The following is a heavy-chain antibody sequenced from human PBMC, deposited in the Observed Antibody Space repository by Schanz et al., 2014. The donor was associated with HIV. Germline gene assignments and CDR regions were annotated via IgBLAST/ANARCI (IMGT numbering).Heavy chain of an antibody. CDR2: ISTGSSYI. Sequence: EVQLVESGGGLVKPGGSLRLSCAASGFTFSSHHINWVRQAPGKGLAWVSSISTGSSYIYYADSVKGRFTISRDNAKNSLHLQMNSLRAEDTAVYYCARSSDYYYGMDVWGQGTTVTVSS. CDR1: GFTFSSHH. J-gene: IGHJ6*02. CDR3: ARSSDYYYGMDV. V-gene: IGHV3-21*01.